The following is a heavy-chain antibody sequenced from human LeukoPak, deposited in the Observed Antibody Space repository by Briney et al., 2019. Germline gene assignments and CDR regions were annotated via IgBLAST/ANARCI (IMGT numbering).Heavy chain of an antibody. CDR2: IIPIFGTA. D-gene: IGHD2-21*02. Sequence: ASVKVSCKASGGTFSRNVISWVRQAPGQGLEWMGRIIPIFGTANYAQKFQGRVTITTDESTSTAYMELNSLRSEDTAIYYCARKTGDWYAALDHWGQGTLVTVSS. J-gene: IGHJ4*02. CDR1: GGTFSRNV. CDR3: ARKTGDWYAALDH. V-gene: IGHV1-69*05.